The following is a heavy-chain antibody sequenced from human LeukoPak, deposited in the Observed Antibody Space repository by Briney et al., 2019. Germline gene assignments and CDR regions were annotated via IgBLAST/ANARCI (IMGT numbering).Heavy chain of an antibody. CDR1: GGTFSSYA. J-gene: IGHJ5*02. CDR2: IIPIFDTA. V-gene: IGHV1-69*13. Sequence: SVKVSCKASGGTFSSYAISWVRQAPGQGLEWMGGIIPIFDTANYAQKFQGRVTITADESTSTAYMELSSLRSEDTAVYYCSSTNMDLNWFDPWGQGTLVTVSS. D-gene: IGHD2-2*01. CDR3: SSTNMDLNWFDP.